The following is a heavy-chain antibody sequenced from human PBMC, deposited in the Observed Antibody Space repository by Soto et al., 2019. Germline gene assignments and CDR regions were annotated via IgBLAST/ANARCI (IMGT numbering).Heavy chain of an antibody. Sequence: GGSLRLSCAASGFTFSRYGMHWVRQAPGKGLVWVALISYDGRNKYYVDPVKGRFTISRDNSKNTLYMEMNSLRGEDTAVYHCARGGSAWSLDYWGQGTLVTVSS. CDR3: ARGGSAWSLDY. CDR1: GFTFSRYG. J-gene: IGHJ4*02. CDR2: ISYDGRNK. D-gene: IGHD6-19*01. V-gene: IGHV3-30*04.